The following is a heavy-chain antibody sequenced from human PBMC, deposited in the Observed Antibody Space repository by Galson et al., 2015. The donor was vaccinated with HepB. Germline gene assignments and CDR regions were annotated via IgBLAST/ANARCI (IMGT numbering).Heavy chain of an antibody. CDR3: ATSSLFSYDFWSGYTISAFDP. V-gene: IGHV1-3*01. CDR2: INAGNGNT. Sequence: SVKVSCKASGYTFTSYAMHWVRQAPGQRLEWMGWINAGNGNTKYSQKFQGRVTITRDTSASTAYMELSSLRSEDTAVYYCATSSLFSYDFWSGYTISAFDPWGQGTLVTVSS. J-gene: IGHJ5*02. D-gene: IGHD3-3*01. CDR1: GYTFTSYA.